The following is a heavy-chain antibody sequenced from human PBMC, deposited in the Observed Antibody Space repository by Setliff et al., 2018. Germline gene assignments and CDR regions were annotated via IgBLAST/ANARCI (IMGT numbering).Heavy chain of an antibody. D-gene: IGHD3-22*01. V-gene: IGHV4-34*01. J-gene: IGHJ4*02. Sequence: ETLSLTCAVYGGSFSDYYWSWIRQSPGKGLEWIGEINHSGSTNYNPSLKTRVTISVDTSKNQFSLRLTSVTAADTAVYYCAREYYYARSRNFDYWGQGTMVTVSS. CDR1: GGSFSDYY. CDR3: AREYYYARSRNFDY. CDR2: INHSGST.